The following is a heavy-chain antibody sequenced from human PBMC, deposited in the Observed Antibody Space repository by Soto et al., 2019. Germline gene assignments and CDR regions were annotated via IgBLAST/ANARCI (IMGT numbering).Heavy chain of an antibody. CDR2: FNPMSGST. CDR1: GYIFINYY. V-gene: IGHV1-46*04. J-gene: IGHJ4*02. CDR3: ARALAAADY. Sequence: QVQLVQSGAEVKKPGASVKISCKTSGYIFINYYIHWVQQAPGQGLEWVALFNPMSGSTNYAQKLQGRVTVTSDTSTSTVYIELSSLIYEDTAVYYCARALAAADYWGQGTLVTVSS. D-gene: IGHD6-13*01.